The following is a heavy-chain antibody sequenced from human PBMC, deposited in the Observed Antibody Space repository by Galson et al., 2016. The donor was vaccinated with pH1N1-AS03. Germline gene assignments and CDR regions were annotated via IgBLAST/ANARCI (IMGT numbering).Heavy chain of an antibody. Sequence: SLRLSCAASGFTFSSYSMNWVRQAPGKGLEWVSSISSSGNYKYYADSVKGRFTVSRDNAMNSLYLRMNSLRAEDTALYYCARSRSPDYYDSSTYRPDAFDIWGQGTMV. D-gene: IGHD3-22*01. J-gene: IGHJ3*02. CDR2: ISSSGNYK. CDR3: ARSRSPDYYDSSTYRPDAFDI. CDR1: GFTFSSYS. V-gene: IGHV3-21*01.